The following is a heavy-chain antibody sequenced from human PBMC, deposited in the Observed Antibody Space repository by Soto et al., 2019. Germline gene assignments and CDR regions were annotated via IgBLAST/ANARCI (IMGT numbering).Heavy chain of an antibody. CDR2: IWYDGSNK. Sequence: QVQLVESGGGVVQPGRSLRLSCAASGFTFSSYGMHWVRQAPGKGLEWVAVIWYDGSNKYYADSVKGRFTISRDNSKNTLYMQMNSLGSEDTAVYYCARDPGYSYGGVYWGQGTLVTVSS. D-gene: IGHD5-18*01. CDR1: GFTFSSYG. V-gene: IGHV3-33*01. J-gene: IGHJ4*02. CDR3: ARDPGYSYGGVY.